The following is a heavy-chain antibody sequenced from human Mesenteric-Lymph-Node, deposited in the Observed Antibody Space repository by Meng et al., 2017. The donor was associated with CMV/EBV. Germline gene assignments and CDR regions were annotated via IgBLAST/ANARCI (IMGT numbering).Heavy chain of an antibody. V-gene: IGHV4-39*01. CDR2: VHHSGSRFETGST. CDR1: GDSISNGYY. J-gene: IGHJ6*02. CDR3: ARHMGYDFWSGLNYYGMDV. Sequence: SETLSLTCTISGDSISNGYYWGWIRQPPGKGLEWIGSVHHSGSRFETGSTYYNPSLKSRVAILVDTSKNQFSLELSSVTAADTAVYYCARHMGYDFWSGLNYYGMDVWGQGTTVTVSS. D-gene: IGHD3-3*01.